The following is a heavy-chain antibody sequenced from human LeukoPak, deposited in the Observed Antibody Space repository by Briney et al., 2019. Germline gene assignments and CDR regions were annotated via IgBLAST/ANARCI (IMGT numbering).Heavy chain of an antibody. J-gene: IGHJ6*03. V-gene: IGHV3-23*01. CDR2: IHPSGGKT. CDR1: GFTFSHYA. D-gene: IGHD1-7*01. Sequence: GGSLRLSCVASGFTFSHYAMTRVRQAPGGGLEWVSVIHPSGGKTYYADSVEGRITISRDNSKNTLYLQLNNLQVEDTATYYCAKGKIRCSSRTCPPLLDYYYYMDVWGKGTTVIDSS. CDR3: AKGKIRCSSRTCPPLLDYYYYMDV.